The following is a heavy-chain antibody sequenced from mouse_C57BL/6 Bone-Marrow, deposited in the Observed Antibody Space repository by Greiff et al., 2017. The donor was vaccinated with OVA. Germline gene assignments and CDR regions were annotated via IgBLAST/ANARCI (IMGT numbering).Heavy chain of an antibody. Sequence: EVKLMESGAELVRPGASVKLSCTASGFNIKDDYMHWVKQRPEQGLEWIGWIDPENGDTEYASKFQGKATITADTSSNTAYLQLSSLTSEDTAVYYCTTSDSMTLYYYAMDYWGQGTTVTVSS. J-gene: IGHJ4*01. D-gene: IGHD2-13*01. CDR1: GFNIKDDY. CDR2: IDPENGDT. V-gene: IGHV14-4*01. CDR3: TTSDSMTLYYYAMDY.